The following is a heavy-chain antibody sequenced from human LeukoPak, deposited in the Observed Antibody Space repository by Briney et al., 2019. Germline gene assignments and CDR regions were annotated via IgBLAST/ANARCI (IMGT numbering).Heavy chain of an antibody. CDR1: GFTFSSYG. D-gene: IGHD3-3*02. CDR3: ARDSISSYHYYYYYYMDV. V-gene: IGHV3-30*02. CDR2: IRYDGSNK. Sequence: GGSLRLSCAASGFTFSSYGMHWVRQAPGKGLEWVAFIRYDGSNKYYADSVKGRFTFSRDNAKNSLYLQMNSLRAEDTAVYYCARDSISSYHYYYYYYMDVWGKGTTVTVSS. J-gene: IGHJ6*03.